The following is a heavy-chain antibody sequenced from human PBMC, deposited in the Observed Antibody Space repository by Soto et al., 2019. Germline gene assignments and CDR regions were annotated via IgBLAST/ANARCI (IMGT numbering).Heavy chain of an antibody. Sequence: VQLVESGGGLVQPGRSLRLSCAASGFTFDDYAMHWVRQAPGKGLEWVSGISWNSGSIGYADSVKGRFTISRDNAKNSLYLQMNSLRAEDTALYYCAKARGNYYGSGRGAFDIWGQGTMVTVSS. J-gene: IGHJ3*02. CDR1: GFTFDDYA. CDR2: ISWNSGSI. D-gene: IGHD3-10*01. CDR3: AKARGNYYGSGRGAFDI. V-gene: IGHV3-9*01.